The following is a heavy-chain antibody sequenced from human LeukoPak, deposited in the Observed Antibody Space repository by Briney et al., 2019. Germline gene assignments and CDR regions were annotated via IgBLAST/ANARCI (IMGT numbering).Heavy chain of an antibody. J-gene: IGHJ3*02. Sequence: GESLKIPCKGSGYSFNTYWIAGARQMPGKGLEGMGIIYPGESDTRSTPSFQGHATIPADKSISTAYMQWSSLKTSDTAMYYCARPKISTGGDAFDIWGQGTMVTVSS. CDR1: GYSFNTYW. CDR2: IYPGESDT. V-gene: IGHV5-51*01. D-gene: IGHD3-9*01. CDR3: ARPKISTGGDAFDI.